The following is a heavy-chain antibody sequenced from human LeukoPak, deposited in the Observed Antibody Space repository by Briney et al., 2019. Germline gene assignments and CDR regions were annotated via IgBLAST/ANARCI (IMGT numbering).Heavy chain of an antibody. J-gene: IGHJ4*02. CDR3: ARDLQMATIPFDY. D-gene: IGHD5-24*01. CDR2: ITGYNDNT. Sequence: ASVKVSCKTSGDTFTISGFSWVRQAPGQGLEWMGWITGYNDNTHYAQKFQGRVTMTRDTSISTAYMELSRLRFDDTAVYYCARDLQMATIPFDYWGQGTLVTVSS. V-gene: IGHV1-18*01. CDR1: GDTFTISG.